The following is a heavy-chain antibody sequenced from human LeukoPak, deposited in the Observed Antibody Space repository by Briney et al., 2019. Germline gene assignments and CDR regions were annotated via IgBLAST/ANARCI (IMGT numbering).Heavy chain of an antibody. V-gene: IGHV3-21*04. CDR2: ITSSSSYI. J-gene: IGHJ6*03. CDR3: AKGDFYGSGRDYYYYMDV. D-gene: IGHD3-10*01. Sequence: GGSLRLSCAASGFTFSSYSMNWVRQAPGKGLEWVSSITSSSSYIYYADSVKGRFTISRDNSKNTLYLQMNSLRAEDTAVYNCAKGDFYGSGRDYYYYMDVWGKGTTVTISS. CDR1: GFTFSSYS.